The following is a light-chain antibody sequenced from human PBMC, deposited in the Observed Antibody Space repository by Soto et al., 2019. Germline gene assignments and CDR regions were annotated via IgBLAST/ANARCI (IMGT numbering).Light chain of an antibody. CDR3: QQRSTWPPT. V-gene: IGKV3-11*01. Sequence: EIVLTQSPATLSLSPGESATLSCRASQSVRSYLAWYQQKPGQAPRLLILDAFNRATGIPARFSGSGSGTAFTLTISSLEPEDVAVYYCQQRSTWPPTFGGGTKVEIK. J-gene: IGKJ4*01. CDR1: QSVRSY. CDR2: DAF.